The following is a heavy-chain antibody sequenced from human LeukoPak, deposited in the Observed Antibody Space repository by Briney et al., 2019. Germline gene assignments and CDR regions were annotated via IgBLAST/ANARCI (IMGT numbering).Heavy chain of an antibody. Sequence: GASLKISCKGSGSSFTSYWIGWVRQMPGKGLEWMGIIYPGDSDTRYSPSFQGQVTISADKSISTAYLQWSSLKASDTAMYYCARRVTMVRGVITHYDYWGQGTLVTVSS. J-gene: IGHJ4*02. D-gene: IGHD3-10*01. V-gene: IGHV5-51*01. CDR1: GSSFTSYW. CDR3: ARRVTMVRGVITHYDY. CDR2: IYPGDSDT.